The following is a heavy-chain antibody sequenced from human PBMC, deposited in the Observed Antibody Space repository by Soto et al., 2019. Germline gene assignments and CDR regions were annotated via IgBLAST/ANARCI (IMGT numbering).Heavy chain of an antibody. V-gene: IGHV2-70*11. Sequence: SGPTLVNHTQTLTLTCTFSEFSFSTRGMCVSWIRQPPGKALEWLARIDWDDDKYYSTSLKTRLTISKDNSKNQVVLTMTNMGPVDTATYYFVFFYRYGDHRNLHSFPTRRSSDL. J-gene: IGHJ2*01. CDR1: EFSFSTRGMC. D-gene: IGHD4-17*01. CDR2: IDWDDDK. CDR3: VFFYRYGDHRNLHSFPTRRSSDL.